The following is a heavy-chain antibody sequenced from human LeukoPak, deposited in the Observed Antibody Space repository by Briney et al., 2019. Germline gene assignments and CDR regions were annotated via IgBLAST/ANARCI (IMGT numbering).Heavy chain of an antibody. CDR3: ARGYYDLLTGHVVTYYFDY. J-gene: IGHJ4*02. CDR1: GYTFTNYA. D-gene: IGHD3-9*01. CDR2: INAGNGKT. V-gene: IGHV1-3*01. Sequence: ASVKVSCKASGYTFTNYAVHWVRQAPGRRLEWMGWINAGNGKTNYSQKFQVRVTLTRDTSASTVYMELSSLRSEDTAVYYCARGYYDLLTGHVVTYYFDYWGQGTLVTVSS.